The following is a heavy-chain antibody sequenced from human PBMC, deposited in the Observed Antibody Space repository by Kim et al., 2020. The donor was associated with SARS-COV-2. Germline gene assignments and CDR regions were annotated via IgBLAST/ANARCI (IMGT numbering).Heavy chain of an antibody. Sequence: YRYYADSATSRYTISRDNTQTSLCLQMNSRRAEDTAVYYCARDSPVAPLHYWGQGTLVTVSS. CDR2: YR. V-gene: IGHV3-21*01. D-gene: IGHD2-15*01. CDR3: ARDSPVAPLHY. J-gene: IGHJ4*02.